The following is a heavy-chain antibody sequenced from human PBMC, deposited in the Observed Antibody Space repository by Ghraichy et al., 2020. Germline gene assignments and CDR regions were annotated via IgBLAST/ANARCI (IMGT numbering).Heavy chain of an antibody. Sequence: GGSLRLSCAASGFTFSSYSMNWVRQAPGKGLEWVSSISSSSSYRYYADSVKGRFTISRDNAKNSLYLQMNSLRAEDTAVYYCAREGRYCSSTSCPFDYWGQGTLVTVSS. CDR3: AREGRYCSSTSCPFDY. CDR2: ISSSSSYR. J-gene: IGHJ4*02. V-gene: IGHV3-21*01. D-gene: IGHD2-2*01. CDR1: GFTFSSYS.